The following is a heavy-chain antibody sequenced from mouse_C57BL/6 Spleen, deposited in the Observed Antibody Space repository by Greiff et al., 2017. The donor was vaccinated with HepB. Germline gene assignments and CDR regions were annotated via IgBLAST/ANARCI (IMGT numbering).Heavy chain of an antibody. J-gene: IGHJ3*01. Sequence: EVQGVESGGGLVKPGGSLKLSCAASGFTFSSYAMSWVRQTPEKRLEWVATISDGGSYTYYPDNVKGRFTISRDKTKNNLYLQMSHLKSADTVMYYCARDRVDDYGSSYAWFAYWGQGTLVTVSA. CDR3: ARDRVDDYGSSYAWFAY. CDR2: ISDGGSYT. V-gene: IGHV5-4*01. CDR1: GFTFSSYA. D-gene: IGHD1-1*01.